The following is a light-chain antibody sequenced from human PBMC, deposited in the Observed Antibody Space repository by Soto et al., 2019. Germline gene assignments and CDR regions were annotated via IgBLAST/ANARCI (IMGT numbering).Light chain of an antibody. J-gene: IGKJ2*01. V-gene: IGKV3-20*01. CDR1: QSVSSNY. CDR2: GAS. Sequence: ESVLTQSPGTLALSPGERATLSCRASQSVSSNYLAWYQQKPGQAPRLLIYGASNRPTGVTDRFSGSGSGTELTLTISGLEPEDFAVYYCQHYDNLPLFTFGQGTRLEI. CDR3: QHYDNLPLFT.